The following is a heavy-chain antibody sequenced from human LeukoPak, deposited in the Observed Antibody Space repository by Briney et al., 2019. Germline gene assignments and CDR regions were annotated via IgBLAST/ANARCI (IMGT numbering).Heavy chain of an antibody. D-gene: IGHD2-15*01. CDR3: AKVDIVGCSGGSCFPNIQRSDY. J-gene: IGHJ4*02. V-gene: IGHV3-30*02. CDR1: GFTFSSYG. CDR2: IRYEGSNK. Sequence: GGSLRLSCAASGFTFSSYGMHWVRQAPGKGLEWVAFIRYEGSNKYYADSVKGRFTISRDNSKNMLYLQMNSLRAEDTAVYYCAKVDIVGCSGGSCFPNIQRSDYWGQGTLVTVSS.